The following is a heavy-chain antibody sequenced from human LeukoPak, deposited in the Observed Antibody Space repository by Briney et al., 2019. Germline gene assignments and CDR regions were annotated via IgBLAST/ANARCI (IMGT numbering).Heavy chain of an antibody. CDR3: ARHGGYDILTGYYRYNWFDP. Sequence: GESLKISCRGSGYRITNYRIAWVRQMPGKVLEWMGIIYPGDSETTYSPSFQGEVTISADKSISTAYLQWNSLKASDTAMYYCARHGGYDILTGYYRYNWFDPWGQGTLVTVSS. CDR2: IYPGDSET. CDR1: GYRITNYR. D-gene: IGHD3-9*01. J-gene: IGHJ5*02. V-gene: IGHV5-51*01.